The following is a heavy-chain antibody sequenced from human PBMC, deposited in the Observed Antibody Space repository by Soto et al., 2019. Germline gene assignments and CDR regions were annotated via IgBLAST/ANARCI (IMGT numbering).Heavy chain of an antibody. D-gene: IGHD5-18*01. J-gene: IGHJ5*02. Sequence: GGSLRLSCAASGFTFSSYWMHWVRQAPGKGLVWVSRINSDGSSTSYADSVKGRFTISRDNAKNTLYLQMNSLRAEDTAVYYCAREGSGYSYGYGQWFDPWGQGTLVTVSS. V-gene: IGHV3-74*01. CDR1: GFTFSSYW. CDR2: INSDGSST. CDR3: AREGSGYSYGYGQWFDP.